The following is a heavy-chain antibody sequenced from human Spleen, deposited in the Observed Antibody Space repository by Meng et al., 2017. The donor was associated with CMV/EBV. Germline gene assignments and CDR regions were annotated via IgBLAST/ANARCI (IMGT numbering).Heavy chain of an antibody. CDR2: IYTSRST. CDR1: GGSIASNY. Sequence: QGQLQESGPGLVKPSEPLSLTCTVSGGSIASNYWSWIRQPAGKGLEWIGRIYTSRSTNYNPSLKSRVTMSVDTSKNQFSLKLSSVTAADTAVYYCAGGRWYYFDLWGRGTLVTVSS. V-gene: IGHV4-4*07. CDR3: AGGRWYYFDL. D-gene: IGHD2-15*01. J-gene: IGHJ2*01.